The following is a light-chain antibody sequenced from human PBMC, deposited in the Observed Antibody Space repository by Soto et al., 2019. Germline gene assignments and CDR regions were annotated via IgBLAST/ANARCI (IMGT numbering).Light chain of an antibody. Sequence: QSVLTQSPSASASLGASVKLTCTLSSGHSSYAIAWHQQQPEKGPRYLMKPNSDGSHSKGDGIPDRFSGSSSGAERYLTISSLQSEDEADYYCQTGGTGIVFGGGTKLTVL. J-gene: IGLJ3*02. CDR2: PNSDGSH. V-gene: IGLV4-69*01. CDR3: QTGGTGIV. CDR1: SGHSSYA.